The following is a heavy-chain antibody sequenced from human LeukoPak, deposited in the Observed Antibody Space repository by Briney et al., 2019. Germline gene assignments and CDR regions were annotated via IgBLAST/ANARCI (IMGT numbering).Heavy chain of an antibody. Sequence: GGSLRLSCLTSGFTLSTNAMSWVRPAPGKGLEWISGISGSGASTYYADSVKGRFTISRDDSRNTLYQLMNSLRGDDTAVYYCAKDVGKWESLHFFDYWGQGTLVTVSS. CDR1: GFTLSTNA. D-gene: IGHD1-26*01. CDR2: ISGSGAST. CDR3: AKDVGKWESLHFFDY. V-gene: IGHV3-23*01. J-gene: IGHJ4*02.